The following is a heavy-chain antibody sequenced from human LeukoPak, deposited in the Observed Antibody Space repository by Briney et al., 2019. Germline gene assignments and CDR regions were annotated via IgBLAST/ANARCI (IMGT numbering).Heavy chain of an antibody. D-gene: IGHD3-3*01. J-gene: IGHJ3*02. V-gene: IGHV1-2*02. Sequence: ASAKVSCKASGYTFTGYYMHWVRQAPGQGLEWMGWINPNSGGTNYAQKFQGRVTMTRDTSISTAYMELSRLRSDDTAVYYCARAKSIFGVANDAFDIWGQGTMVTVSS. CDR2: INPNSGGT. CDR1: GYTFTGYY. CDR3: ARAKSIFGVANDAFDI.